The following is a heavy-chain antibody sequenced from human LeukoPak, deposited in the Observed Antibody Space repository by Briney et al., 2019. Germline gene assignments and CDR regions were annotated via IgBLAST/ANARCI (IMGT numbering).Heavy chain of an antibody. Sequence: GGSLRLSCAASGFTFSSYAMSWVRQGPGKGLEWVSTIGGDGEKTYYADSVKGRFTVSRDNSKNTSYLQMNSLRVEDTAVYSCARTVAGDYWGQGTLVTVSS. V-gene: IGHV3-23*01. CDR1: GFTFSSYA. CDR2: IGGDGEKT. CDR3: ARTVAGDY. D-gene: IGHD6-19*01. J-gene: IGHJ4*02.